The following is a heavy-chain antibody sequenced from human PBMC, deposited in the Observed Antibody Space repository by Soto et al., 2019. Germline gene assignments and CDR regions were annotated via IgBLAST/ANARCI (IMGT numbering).Heavy chain of an antibody. J-gene: IGHJ4*02. Sequence: PGGSLRLSCAASGFTFSSYAMSWVRQAPGKGLEWVSAISGSGGSTYYADSVKGRFTISRDNSKNTLYLQMNSLRAEDTAVYYCAKDRALVVVTATKGLVFDYWGQGTLVTVSS. D-gene: IGHD2-21*02. CDR2: ISGSGGST. CDR3: AKDRALVVVTATKGLVFDY. CDR1: GFTFSSYA. V-gene: IGHV3-23*01.